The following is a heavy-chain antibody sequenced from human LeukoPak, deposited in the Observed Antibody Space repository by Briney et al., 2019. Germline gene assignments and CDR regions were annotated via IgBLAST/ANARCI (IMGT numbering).Heavy chain of an antibody. V-gene: IGHV4-59*08. CDR2: IYYSGST. J-gene: IGHJ3*02. CDR1: GGSISSYY. D-gene: IGHD3-9*01. Sequence: PSETLSLTCTVSGGSISSYYWSWIRQPPGKGLEWIGYIYYSGSTNYNPSLKSRVTISVDTSKNQFSLKLSSVTAADAAVYYCARHHYDILTGYDDDAFDIWGQGTMVTVSS. CDR3: ARHHYDILTGYDDDAFDI.